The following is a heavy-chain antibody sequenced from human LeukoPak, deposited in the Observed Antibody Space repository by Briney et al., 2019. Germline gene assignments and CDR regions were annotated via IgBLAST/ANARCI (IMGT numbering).Heavy chain of an antibody. V-gene: IGHV4-31*03. CDR3: ARALLVSPYYYDSSGLDY. CDR2: SYYSGST. J-gene: IGHJ4*02. D-gene: IGHD3-22*01. Sequence: PSETLSLTCTVSGGSISSGGYYWSWIRQHPGKGLEWIGYSYYSGSTYYNPSLKSRVTISVDTSKNQFSLKLSSVTAADTAVYYCARALLVSPYYYDSSGLDYWGQGTLVTVCS. CDR1: GGSISSGGYY.